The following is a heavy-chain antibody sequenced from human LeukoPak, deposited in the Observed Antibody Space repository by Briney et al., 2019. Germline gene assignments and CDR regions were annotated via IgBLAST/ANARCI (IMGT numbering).Heavy chain of an antibody. Sequence: SETLSLTCTVSGGSISSYYWSWIRQPAGKGLEWIGRIYTSGSTNYNPSLKSRVTMSVDTSKNQFSLKLSSVTAADTAVYYCASSDYYGSGGYYSLFDPWGQGTLVTVSS. CDR1: GGSISSYY. CDR2: IYTSGST. D-gene: IGHD3-10*01. CDR3: ASSDYYGSGGYYSLFDP. J-gene: IGHJ5*02. V-gene: IGHV4-4*07.